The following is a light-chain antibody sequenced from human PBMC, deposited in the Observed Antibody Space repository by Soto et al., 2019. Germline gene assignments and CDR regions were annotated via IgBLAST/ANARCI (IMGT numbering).Light chain of an antibody. J-gene: IGKJ4*01. CDR3: QQLYRYPLS. V-gene: IGKV1-9*01. CDR1: QGISSY. Sequence: ELTQSPSSLSASIGDRVTITCRASQGISSYLAWYQQKPGKVPNLLISGASTLQSGVPSRFSGSGSGTEFPLTISSLQPEDLATYYCQQLYRYPLSVGGGTKVQ. CDR2: GAS.